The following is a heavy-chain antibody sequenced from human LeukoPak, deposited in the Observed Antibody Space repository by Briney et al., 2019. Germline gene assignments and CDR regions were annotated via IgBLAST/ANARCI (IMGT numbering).Heavy chain of an antibody. D-gene: IGHD5-18*01. CDR3: AREGGYSYGDAPLHFDY. V-gene: IGHV4-61*02. J-gene: IGHJ4*02. CDR1: GGSISSGSYY. Sequence: SQTLSLTCTVSGGSISSGSYYWSWIRQPAGKGLEWIGRISTSGSTNYNPSLKSRVTISVDTSKNQFSLNLSSVTAADTAVYYCAREGGYSYGDAPLHFDYWGQGTLVTVSS. CDR2: ISTSGST.